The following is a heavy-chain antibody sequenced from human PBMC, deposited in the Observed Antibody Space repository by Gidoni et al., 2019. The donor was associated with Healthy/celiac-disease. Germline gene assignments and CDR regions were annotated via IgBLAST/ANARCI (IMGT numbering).Heavy chain of an antibody. J-gene: IGHJ4*02. CDR2: ISSSSSTI. CDR3: ASLIIPYYYDSSGYRIDY. Sequence: EVQLVESGGGLVQPGGSLRLSCAASGFTFSSYSMNWVRQAPGKGLEWVSYISSSSSTIYYADSVKGRFTISRDNAKNSLYLQMNSLRAEDTAVYYCASLIIPYYYDSSGYRIDYWGQGTLVTVSS. CDR1: GFTFSSYS. D-gene: IGHD3-22*01. V-gene: IGHV3-48*01.